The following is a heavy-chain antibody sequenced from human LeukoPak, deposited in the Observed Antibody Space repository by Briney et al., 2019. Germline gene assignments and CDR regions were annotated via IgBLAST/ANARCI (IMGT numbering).Heavy chain of an antibody. CDR3: ARDSEYSSSFAFDI. CDR2: INQDGSVR. CDR1: GFTFSSHW. J-gene: IGHJ3*02. Sequence: PGGSLRLSCAASGFTFSSHWMTWVRQAPGKGLEWVANINQDGSVRYYVDSVKGRFTISRDNAKNSLYLQMNSLRAEDTAVHYCARDSEYSSSFAFDIWGQGTMVTVSS. V-gene: IGHV3-7*01. D-gene: IGHD6-13*01.